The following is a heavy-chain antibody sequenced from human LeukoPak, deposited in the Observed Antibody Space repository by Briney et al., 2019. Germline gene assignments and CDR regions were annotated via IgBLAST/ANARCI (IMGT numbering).Heavy chain of an antibody. J-gene: IGHJ6*03. V-gene: IGHV3-48*03. Sequence: GGSLRLSSAASGFTFSSFEMNWVRQAPGNGLEWLSHISTSGSTKYYANSVKGRFTISRDNAENSVYLQMSSLTAEDTGLYYCARDATTAVGWVYMDVWGKGTTVTISS. D-gene: IGHD6-13*01. CDR3: ARDATTAVGWVYMDV. CDR2: ISTSGSTK. CDR1: GFTFSSFE.